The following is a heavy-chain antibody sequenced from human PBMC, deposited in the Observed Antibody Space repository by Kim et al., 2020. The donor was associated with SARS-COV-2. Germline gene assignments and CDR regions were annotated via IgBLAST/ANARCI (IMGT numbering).Heavy chain of an antibody. Sequence: TIYYADSVKGRFTISRDNAKNSLYLQMISLRAEDTAVYYCARGSTGTPHYWGQGTLVTVSS. D-gene: IGHD1-1*01. CDR3: ARGSTGTPHY. CDR2: TI. V-gene: IGHV3-48*03. J-gene: IGHJ4*02.